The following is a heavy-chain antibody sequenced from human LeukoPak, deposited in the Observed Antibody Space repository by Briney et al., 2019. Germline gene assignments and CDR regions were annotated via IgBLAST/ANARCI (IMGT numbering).Heavy chain of an antibody. V-gene: IGHV4-30-4*08. D-gene: IGHD6-13*01. CDR2: IYYSGST. J-gene: IGHJ4*02. Sequence: SETLSLTCTVSGGSISSGDYYWSWIRQPPGKGLEWIGYIYYSGSTYYNPPLKSRVTISVDTSKNQFSLKLSSVTAADTAVYYCARALVAAGTYFDYWGQGTLVTVSS. CDR1: GGSISSGDYY. CDR3: ARALVAAGTYFDY.